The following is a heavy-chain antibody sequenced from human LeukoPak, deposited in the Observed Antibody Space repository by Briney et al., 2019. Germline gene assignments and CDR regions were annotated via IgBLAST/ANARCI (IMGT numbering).Heavy chain of an antibody. D-gene: IGHD1-26*01. V-gene: IGHV3-49*04. J-gene: IGHJ4*02. CDR3: TRSESGTYKGGFEF. CDR2: IRSKTYGGTG. CDR1: EFSVGSNY. Sequence: PGGSLRLSCAASEFSVGSNYMTWVRQAPGKGLEWVGFIRSKTYGGTGEYAVSVKGRFTISRDDSKSIAHLQMNSRKTEDTAVYYCTRSESGTYKGGFEFWGQGTLVTVSS.